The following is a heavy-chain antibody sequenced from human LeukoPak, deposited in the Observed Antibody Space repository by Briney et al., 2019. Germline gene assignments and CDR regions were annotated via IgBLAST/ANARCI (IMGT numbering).Heavy chain of an antibody. Sequence: GASVKVSCKASGYTFTGYYMHWVRQTPGQGLEWVGWINPNSGGTNYAQKFQGRVTMTRDTSISTAYMELSRLRSDDTAVYYCARHHLGIGGLGYWGQGTLVTVSS. V-gene: IGHV1-2*02. J-gene: IGHJ4*02. CDR3: ARHHLGIGGLGY. D-gene: IGHD7-27*01. CDR2: INPNSGGT. CDR1: GYTFTGYY.